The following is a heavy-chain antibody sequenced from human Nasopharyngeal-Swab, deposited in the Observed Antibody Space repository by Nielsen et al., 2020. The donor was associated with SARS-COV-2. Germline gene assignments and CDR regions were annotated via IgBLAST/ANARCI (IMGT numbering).Heavy chain of an antibody. Sequence: WIRQPPGKGLEWVAVISYDGSNKYYADSVKGRFTISRDNSKNTLYLQMNSLRAEDTAVYYCVRGDSSSSTGVDYWGQGTLVTVSS. D-gene: IGHD6-6*01. J-gene: IGHJ4*02. CDR3: VRGDSSSSTGVDY. CDR2: ISYDGSNK. V-gene: IGHV3-30-3*01.